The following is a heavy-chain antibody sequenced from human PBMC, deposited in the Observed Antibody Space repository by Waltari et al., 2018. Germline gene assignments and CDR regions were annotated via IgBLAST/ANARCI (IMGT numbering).Heavy chain of an antibody. J-gene: IGHJ3*02. CDR3: ARDLAARGAFDI. CDR1: GYTFTSYA. D-gene: IGHD6-25*01. V-gene: IGHV1-3*01. Sequence: QVQLVQSGAEVKKPGASVKVSCKASGYTFTSYAMHWVRQAPGQRLEWMGWINAGNGNTKYSQKFQGRVTITRDTSASTAYMELSSLRSEDTAGYYCARDLAARGAFDIWGQGTMVTVSS. CDR2: INAGNGNT.